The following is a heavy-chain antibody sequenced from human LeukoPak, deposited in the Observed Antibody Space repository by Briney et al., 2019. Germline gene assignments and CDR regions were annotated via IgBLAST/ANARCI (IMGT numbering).Heavy chain of an antibody. D-gene: IGHD2-2*01. Sequence: ASVKVSCKTSGYTFTENYIHWVRQAPGQSLEWMGWINPNRDVTKYAQNFQGRVTMTRDTSITTAYMELSSLRSDDTAVYYCARDVREYCSSTNCYASHYWGQGTLVTVSS. CDR1: GYTFTENY. CDR2: INPNRDVT. V-gene: IGHV1-2*02. J-gene: IGHJ4*02. CDR3: ARDVREYCSSTNCYASHY.